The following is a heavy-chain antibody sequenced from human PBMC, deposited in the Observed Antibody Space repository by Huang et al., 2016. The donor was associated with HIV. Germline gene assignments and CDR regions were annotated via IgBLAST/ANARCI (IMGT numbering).Heavy chain of an antibody. D-gene: IGHD3-3*01. CDR2: IGIDGSST. V-gene: IGHV3-74*02. Sequence: EVELAESGGGSVRPGQSLRLSCVGSGFIFSDYWMHWVRQIPGKGRMWVARIGIDGSSTSYADSGKGRFTIYRDNAKTTVYLQMSSLRVDDTAVYYCVRAKEKGYDFWSGYRYWGQGVQVTVSS. J-gene: IGHJ4*01. CDR3: VRAKEKGYDFWSGYRY. CDR1: GFIFSDYW.